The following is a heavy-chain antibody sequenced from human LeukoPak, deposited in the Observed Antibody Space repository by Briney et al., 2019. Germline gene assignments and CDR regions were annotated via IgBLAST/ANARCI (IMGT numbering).Heavy chain of an antibody. CDR2: ISYDGSNK. CDR1: GFTFSSYG. Sequence: PGGSLRLSCAASGFTFSSYGMHWVRQAPGKGLEWVAVISYDGSNKYYADSVKGRFTISRDNAKNSLYLQMNGLRDEDTAVYYCTRARMASSTYFFDFWGQGALVTVSS. CDR3: TRARMASSTYFFDF. V-gene: IGHV3-30*03. J-gene: IGHJ4*02. D-gene: IGHD5/OR15-5a*01.